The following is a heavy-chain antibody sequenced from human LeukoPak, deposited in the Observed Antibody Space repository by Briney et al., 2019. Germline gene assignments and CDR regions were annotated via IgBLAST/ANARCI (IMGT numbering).Heavy chain of an antibody. CDR2: IRYDGSNK. J-gene: IGHJ4*02. V-gene: IGHV3-30*02. CDR3: AKDRKYYDSSGSPGFDY. D-gene: IGHD3-22*01. Sequence: GGSLRLSCAASGFTFSSYGIHWVRQAPGKGLEWVAFIRYDGSNKYYTDSVKGRFTISRDNSKNTLYLQMNSLRAEDTAVYYCAKDRKYYDSSGSPGFDYWGQGTLVTVSS. CDR1: GFTFSSYG.